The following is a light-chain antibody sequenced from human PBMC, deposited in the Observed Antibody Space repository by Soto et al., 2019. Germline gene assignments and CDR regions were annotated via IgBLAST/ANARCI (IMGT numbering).Light chain of an antibody. CDR3: QQYNSYSRT. J-gene: IGKJ1*01. V-gene: IGKV1-9*01. Sequence: DIQLTQSPSFLSASVGDRVTITCRASQGISSYLAWFQQKPGRAPNLLIYGASTLQSGVPSRFSGSGSGTEFTLTISSLQPDDFATYYCQQYNSYSRTFGQGTKVDI. CDR1: QGISSY. CDR2: GAS.